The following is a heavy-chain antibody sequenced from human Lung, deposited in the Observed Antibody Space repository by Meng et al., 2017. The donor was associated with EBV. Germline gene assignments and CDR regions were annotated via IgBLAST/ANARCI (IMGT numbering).Heavy chain of an antibody. CDR1: GDTVTQHG. CDR3: ARYPSNTSGRYAYFDY. V-gene: IGHV1-18*01. J-gene: IGHJ4*02. Sequence: PHVQYGARRTKPWSPVTVSSNAFGDTVTQHGITSTRPAPGQRPEWMGWIRCYNGDTNYSQKFQSRVTMTTDTSTSTAYMDLRSLRSDDTAVYYCARYPSNTSGRYAYFDYWGQGTLVTVSS. CDR2: IRCYNGDT. D-gene: IGHD6-19*01.